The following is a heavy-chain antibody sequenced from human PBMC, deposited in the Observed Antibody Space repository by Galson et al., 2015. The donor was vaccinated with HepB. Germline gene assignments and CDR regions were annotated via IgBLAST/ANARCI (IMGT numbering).Heavy chain of an antibody. CDR2: IYYSGSA. J-gene: IGHJ4*02. D-gene: IGHD3-9*01. V-gene: IGHV4-39*07. Sequence: ETLSLTCTVSDGSISSSNYYWGWIRQPPGKGLEWIGSIYYSGSAYYNPTLKSRVTISVDTSKNQFSLKLTSVTAADTAVYYCARASYDLLTGFYSLLDYWGQGTLVTVSS. CDR1: DGSISSSNYY. CDR3: ARASYDLLTGFYSLLDY.